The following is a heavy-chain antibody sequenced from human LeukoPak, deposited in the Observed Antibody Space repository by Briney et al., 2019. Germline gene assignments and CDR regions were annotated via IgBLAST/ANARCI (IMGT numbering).Heavy chain of an antibody. CDR3: ARDRPPPDCGGDCYLYYFDY. Sequence: ASVKVSCKASGYTFTSYGISWVRQAPGQGLEWMGWINPNSGGTNYAQKFQGRVTTTRDTSISTAYMELSRLRSDDTAVYYCARDRPPPDCGGDCYLYYFDYWGQGTLVTVSS. CDR2: INPNSGGT. D-gene: IGHD2-21*02. J-gene: IGHJ4*02. V-gene: IGHV1-2*02. CDR1: GYTFTSYG.